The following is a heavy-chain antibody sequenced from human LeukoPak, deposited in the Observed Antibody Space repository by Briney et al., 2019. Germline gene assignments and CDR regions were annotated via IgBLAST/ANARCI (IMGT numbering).Heavy chain of an antibody. CDR3: ARDIHYYDSCGFPLPLYYYYYGMDV. Sequence: GGSLRLSCVLSGIKLSNYGMSWVRQAPGKGLEWVSGIREAGGGTKYADSVKGRFTISRDNSKNTLYLQMNSLRAEDAAVYYCARDIHYYDSCGFPLPLYYYYYGMDVWGQGTTVTVSS. CDR1: GIKLSNYG. V-gene: IGHV3-23*01. CDR2: IREAGGGT. D-gene: IGHD3-22*01. J-gene: IGHJ6*02.